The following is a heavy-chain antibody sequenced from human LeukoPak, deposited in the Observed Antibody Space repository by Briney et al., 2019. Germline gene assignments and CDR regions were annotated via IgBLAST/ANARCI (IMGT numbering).Heavy chain of an antibody. Sequence: SETLSLTCTVSGGSISSYHWSWIRQPPGKGLEWIGYIYYSGSTGYSPSLKSRVTISLDTSKNQFSLKLNSVTAADTAVYYCARRAYYYDSSGYYFDAFDIWGQGTMVTVSS. V-gene: IGHV4-59*08. J-gene: IGHJ3*02. CDR3: ARRAYYYDSSGYYFDAFDI. D-gene: IGHD3-22*01. CDR1: GGSISSYH. CDR2: IYYSGST.